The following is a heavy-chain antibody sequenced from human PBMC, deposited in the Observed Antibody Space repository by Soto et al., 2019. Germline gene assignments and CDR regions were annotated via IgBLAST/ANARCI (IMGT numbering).Heavy chain of an antibody. CDR2: INPNSGGT. CDR3: ARWAASGYGQRRPLY. J-gene: IGHJ4*02. CDR1: GYTFTGYY. Sequence: ASVKVSCKASGYTFTGYYMHWVRQAPGQGLEWMGWINPNSGGTNYAQKFQGRVTMTRDTSISTAYMELSRLRSDDTAVYYCARWAASGYGQRRPLYWCQGTLVTVSS. D-gene: IGHD5-12*01. V-gene: IGHV1-2*02.